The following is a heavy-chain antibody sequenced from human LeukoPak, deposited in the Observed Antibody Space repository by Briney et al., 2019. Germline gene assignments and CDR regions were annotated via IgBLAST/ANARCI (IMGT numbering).Heavy chain of an antibody. CDR2: INHSGST. J-gene: IGHJ6*03. CDR1: GGSISSSSYY. CDR3: ASRNYDFWSGYYERHYYYYYMDV. D-gene: IGHD3-3*01. V-gene: IGHV4-39*07. Sequence: SETLSLTCTVSGGSISSSSYYWGWIRQPPGKGLKWIGEINHSGSTNYNPSLKSRVTISVDTSKNQFSLKLSSVTAADTAVYYCASRNYDFWSGYYERHYYYYYMDVWGKGTTVTVSS.